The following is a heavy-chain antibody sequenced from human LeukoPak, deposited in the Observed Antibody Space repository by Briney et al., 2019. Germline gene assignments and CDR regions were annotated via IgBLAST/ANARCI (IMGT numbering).Heavy chain of an antibody. CDR3: AKDRARGGATDFDY. Sequence: TGGSLRLSCAASGFTFWSYAMRWVRQAPGKGLEWVSAISGGGDSTYYADSVKGRFTISRDTSKNTLYLQMNSLRAEDTAVYYCAKDRARGGATDFDYWGQGALVTVSS. CDR1: GFTFWSYA. D-gene: IGHD3-16*01. CDR2: ISGGGDST. J-gene: IGHJ4*02. V-gene: IGHV3-23*01.